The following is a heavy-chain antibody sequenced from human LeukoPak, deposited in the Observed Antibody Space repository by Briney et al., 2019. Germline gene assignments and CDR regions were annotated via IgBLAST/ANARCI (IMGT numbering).Heavy chain of an antibody. V-gene: IGHV4-61*01. CDR3: ARDCDWNDVDYYYGLDV. Sequence: SETLSLTCTLSGGSVSSATYYWSWIRQPPGKGLEWIGYVYYSGSTNYNPSLKSRVTISVDTSKNQFSLKLTSVTAADTAVYYCARDCDWNDVDYYYGLDVWGQGTTVTVSS. D-gene: IGHD1-1*01. CDR1: GGSVSSATYY. J-gene: IGHJ6*02. CDR2: VYYSGST.